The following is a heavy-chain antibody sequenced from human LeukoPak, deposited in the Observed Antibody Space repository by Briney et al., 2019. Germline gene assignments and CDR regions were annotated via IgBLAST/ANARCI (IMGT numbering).Heavy chain of an antibody. CDR2: ISGSGGST. V-gene: IGHV3-23*01. CDR3: ARDPPSFQH. J-gene: IGHJ1*01. Sequence: PGGSLRLSCAASGFTFSSYAMSWVRQAPGKGLEWVSAISGSGGSTYYADSVKGRYTISRDNAKNSLYLQMNSLRAEDTAVYYCARDPPSFQHWGQGTLVTVSS. CDR1: GFTFSSYA.